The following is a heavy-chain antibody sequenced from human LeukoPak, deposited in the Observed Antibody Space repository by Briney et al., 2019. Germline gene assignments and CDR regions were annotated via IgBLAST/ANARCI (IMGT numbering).Heavy chain of an antibody. V-gene: IGHV4-34*01. CDR3: ALTAVAGDKIFDY. CDR1: GGSFSGYY. CDR2: INHSGST. D-gene: IGHD6-19*01. J-gene: IGHJ4*02. Sequence: SETLSLTCAVYGGSFSGYYWSWIRQPPGKGLECIGEINHSGSTNYNPSLKSRVTISVDTSKNQFSLKLSSVTAADTAVYYCALTAVAGDKIFDYWGQGTLVTVSS.